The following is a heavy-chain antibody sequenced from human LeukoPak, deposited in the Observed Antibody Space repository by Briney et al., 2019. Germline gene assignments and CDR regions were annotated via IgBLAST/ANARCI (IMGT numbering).Heavy chain of an antibody. CDR1: GFTVSSNY. V-gene: IGHV3-66*02. CDR3: ARDHRVGATIDY. CDR2: IYSGGST. D-gene: IGHD1-26*01. J-gene: IGHJ4*02. Sequence: GGSLRLSCAASGFTVSSNYMSWVRQAPGKGLEWVSVIYSGGSTYYADSVKGRFTFSRDNPKNTLYLQMNSLRAEDTAVYYCARDHRVGATIDYWGQGTLVTVPS.